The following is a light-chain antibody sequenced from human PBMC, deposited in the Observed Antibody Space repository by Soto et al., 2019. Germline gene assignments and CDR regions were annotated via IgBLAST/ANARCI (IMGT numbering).Light chain of an antibody. Sequence: DIQMIQSPSTLSASVGDRVTITCRASQSISNWLAWYQQKPGKAPKLLIYKASSLESGVPSRFSGSGSGTEFTLTISSLQPDDFATYYCKQYNSYSPATFGQGTKVEIK. V-gene: IGKV1-5*03. CDR2: KAS. CDR3: KQYNSYSPAT. J-gene: IGKJ1*01. CDR1: QSISNW.